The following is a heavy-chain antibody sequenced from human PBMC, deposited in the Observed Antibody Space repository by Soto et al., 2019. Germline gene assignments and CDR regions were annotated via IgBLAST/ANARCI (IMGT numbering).Heavy chain of an antibody. J-gene: IGHJ5*02. Sequence: PSETLSLTGTVSGGSISSSSYYWGWIRQPPGKGLEWIGSTYYSGSTYYNPSLKSRVTISVDTSKNQFSLKLSSVTAADTAVYYCARLVSIVLMVYASGWEARFDPWGQGTLVTVSS. CDR3: ARLVSIVLMVYASGWEARFDP. CDR2: TYYSGST. D-gene: IGHD2-8*01. CDR1: GGSISSSSYY. V-gene: IGHV4-39*01.